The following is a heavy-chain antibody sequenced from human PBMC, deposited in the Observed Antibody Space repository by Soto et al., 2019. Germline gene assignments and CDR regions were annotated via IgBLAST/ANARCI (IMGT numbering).Heavy chain of an antibody. V-gene: IGHV1-18*01. CDR1: GYTFTSYG. CDR2: ISAYNGNT. CDR3: AREGSGSYQTNLFDP. D-gene: IGHD3-10*01. J-gene: IGHJ5*02. Sequence: QVQLVQSGAEVKKPGASVKVSCKSSGYTFTSYGIHWVRQAPGQRLEWLGWISAYNGNTNYAQKFHGRVTMTTDTSTNTAHMELRSLRSDDTAMYYCAREGSGSYQTNLFDPWGQGTLVIVSS.